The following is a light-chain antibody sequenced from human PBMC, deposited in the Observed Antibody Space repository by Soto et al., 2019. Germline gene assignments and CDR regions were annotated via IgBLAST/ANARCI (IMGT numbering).Light chain of an antibody. Sequence: QSALTQPRSVSGSPGQSVTISCTGSSGDVGAYKYVSWYQQQPDRAPRLILYDVTKRPSGVPDRFSGSKSGNTASLNISGLQPEDEADYYCCSYAGRHRLFGGGTKVTLL. CDR3: CSYAGRHRL. CDR1: SGDVGAYKY. CDR2: DVT. J-gene: IGLJ2*01. V-gene: IGLV2-11*01.